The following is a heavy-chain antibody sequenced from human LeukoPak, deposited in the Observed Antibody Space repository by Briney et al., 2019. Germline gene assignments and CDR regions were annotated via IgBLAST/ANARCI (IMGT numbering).Heavy chain of an antibody. J-gene: IGHJ3*02. V-gene: IGHV4-34*01. D-gene: IGHD2-2*01. CDR2: INHSGST. CDR1: GGPFSGYY. Sequence: SETLSLTCAVYGGPFSGYYWSWIRQPPGKGLEWIGEINHSGSTNYNPSLKSRVTISVDTSKNQFSLKLSSVTAADTAVYYCARWSNCSSTSCYSGAFDIWGQGTMVTVSS. CDR3: ARWSNCSSTSCYSGAFDI.